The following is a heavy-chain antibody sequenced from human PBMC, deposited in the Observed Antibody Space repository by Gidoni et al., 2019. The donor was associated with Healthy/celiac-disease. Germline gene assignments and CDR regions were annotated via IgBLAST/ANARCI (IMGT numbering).Heavy chain of an antibody. CDR2: MSGSGGST. CDR3: AKAPFSDSSSWYSAFDFLSFDY. CDR1: GFTFSSYA. V-gene: IGHV3-23*01. Sequence: EVQLLESGGGLVQPGGSLRLSCAASGFTFSSYAISWVRQAPGKGLDWVSAMSGSGGSTYYTDSVKGRFTISRDNSKNTLYLQMNSLRAEDTAVYYCAKAPFSDSSSWYSAFDFLSFDYWGQGTLVTVSS. D-gene: IGHD6-13*01. J-gene: IGHJ4*02.